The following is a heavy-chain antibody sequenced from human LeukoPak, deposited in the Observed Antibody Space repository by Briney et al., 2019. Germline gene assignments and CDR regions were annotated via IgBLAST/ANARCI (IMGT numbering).Heavy chain of an antibody. CDR1: GFTFSSYG. CDR2: IRYDGSKK. D-gene: IGHD5-18*01. Sequence: GGSLRLSCTTSGFTFSSYGIHWVRQAPGKGLEWVAFIRYDGSKKYYVESVKGRFTISRDNSKNTLYLQMNSLRPEDTAVYYCAKDVRQYGYGPSHFDYWGQGTLVTVSS. CDR3: AKDVRQYGYGPSHFDY. V-gene: IGHV3-30*02. J-gene: IGHJ4*02.